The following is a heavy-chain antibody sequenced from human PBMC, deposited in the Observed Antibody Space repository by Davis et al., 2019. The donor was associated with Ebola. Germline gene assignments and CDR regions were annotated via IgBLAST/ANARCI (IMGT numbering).Heavy chain of an antibody. J-gene: IGHJ4*02. V-gene: IGHV4-61*01. CDR3: ARGSSRYYDSSGYYYVLGY. Sequence: GSLRLSCTVSGGSVSSGSYYWSWIRQPPGKGLEWIGYIYYSGSTNYNPSLKSRVTISVDTSKNQFSLKLSSVTAADTAVYYCARGSSRYYDSSGYYYVLGYWGQGTLVTVSS. D-gene: IGHD3-22*01. CDR1: GGSVSSGSYY. CDR2: IYYSGST.